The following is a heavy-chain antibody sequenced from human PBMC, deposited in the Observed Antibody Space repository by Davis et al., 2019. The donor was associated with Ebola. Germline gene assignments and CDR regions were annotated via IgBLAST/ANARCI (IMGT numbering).Heavy chain of an antibody. CDR2: INPSGGST. D-gene: IGHD2-2*02. CDR1: GYNFTNYY. Sequence: ASVKVSCKASGYNFTNYYMHGVRQAPGQGLEWMGIINPSGGSTSYAQKFQGRVTMTRDTSTSTVYMELSSLRSEDTAVYYCARTGYCSGRTSCYIDYWGQGTLVTVSS. CDR3: ARTGYCSGRTSCYIDY. J-gene: IGHJ4*02. V-gene: IGHV1-46*01.